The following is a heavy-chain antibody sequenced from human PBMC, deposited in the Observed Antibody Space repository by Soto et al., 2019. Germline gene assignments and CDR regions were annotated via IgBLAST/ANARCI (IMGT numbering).Heavy chain of an antibody. D-gene: IGHD5-12*01. CDR3: VRDSPIGSTYSGYDGIDY. CDR2: IIPLLDIT. V-gene: IGHV1-69*04. CDR1: GYTFSSYY. Sequence: SVKVSCKASGYTFSSYYMNWVRQAPGQGLEWMGRIIPLLDITNYAQKFQGRVTITADKSTSTAYMELNSLRSEDTAVYYCVRDSPIGSTYSGYDGIDYWGQGTLVTVSS. J-gene: IGHJ4*02.